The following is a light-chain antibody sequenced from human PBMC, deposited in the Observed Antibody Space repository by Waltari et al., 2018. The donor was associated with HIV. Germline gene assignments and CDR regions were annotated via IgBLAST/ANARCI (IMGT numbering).Light chain of an antibody. CDR3: QTELSFPGQ. V-gene: IGKV1-8*01. J-gene: IGKJ1*01. CDR2: AAS. Sequence: AIRMTQSPSSFSASTGDRVTITCRASQGINSDLAWYQQKPGKAPELLIYAASTLQSGVPSRFRGRGSWTDFTLHRSRRHFEYFSTFFWQTELSFPGQFGPGTKVEIK. CDR1: QGINSD.